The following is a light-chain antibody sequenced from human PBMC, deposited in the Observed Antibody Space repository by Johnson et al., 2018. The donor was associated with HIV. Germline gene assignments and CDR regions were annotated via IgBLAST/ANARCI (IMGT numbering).Light chain of an antibody. CDR2: ENN. V-gene: IGLV1-51*02. CDR3: GTWDSSLSAGIYV. CDR1: SSNIGDNF. J-gene: IGLJ1*01. Sequence: QSVLTQPPSVSAAPGQKVTISCSGSSSNIGDNFVSWYQQLPGRAPKLLIYENNKRPSGIPDRFSGSKSGTSATLGITGLQTGDEADYYCGTWDSSLSAGIYVFGTGTKVTVL.